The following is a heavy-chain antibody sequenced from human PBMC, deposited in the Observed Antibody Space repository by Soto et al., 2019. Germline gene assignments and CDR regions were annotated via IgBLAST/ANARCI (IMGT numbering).Heavy chain of an antibody. D-gene: IGHD3-22*01. J-gene: IGHJ4*02. CDR3: ARVVVINYGVFDY. V-gene: IGHV1-18*01. CDR2: ITYNGDT. Sequence: QVQLVQSGAEVKKPGASVKVSCKASGYTFTSYGISWVRQAPGQGLEWMGWITYNGDTNYPQKFQGRVTMTTDKSTSTAYMELRSLRSDDTAVYYCARVVVINYGVFDYWGQGTLVTVSS. CDR1: GYTFTSYG.